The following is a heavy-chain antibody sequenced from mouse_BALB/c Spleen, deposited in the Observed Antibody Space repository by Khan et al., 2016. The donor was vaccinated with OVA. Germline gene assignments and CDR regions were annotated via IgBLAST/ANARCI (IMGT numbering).Heavy chain of an antibody. V-gene: IGHV2-6-1*01. D-gene: IGHD2-10*01. J-gene: IGHJ4*01. CDR1: GFSLTNYV. CDR2: IWSDGST. CDR3: ARQPYYHYNIMDY. Sequence: QVQLQQSGPGLVAPSQSLSITCTISGFSLTNYVVHWVRQPPGKGLEWLVVIWSDGSTTYNYALKSRMTISKDNYKSQVFLKMNSLQSEDTAVYFCARQPYYHYNIMDYWGQGTSVTVSS.